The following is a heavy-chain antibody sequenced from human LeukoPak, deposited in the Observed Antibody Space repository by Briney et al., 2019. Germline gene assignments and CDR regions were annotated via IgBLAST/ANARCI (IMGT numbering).Heavy chain of an antibody. CDR1: GFTFSSYA. Sequence: PGGSLRLSCAASGFTFSSYAMSWVRQAPGKGLEWVSSVTGSGSNTYYADSVRDRFTISRDNSKNTLYLQMNSLRAEDTAVCYCAKRGSAAYHFEHWGQGALVTVSS. V-gene: IGHV3-23*01. CDR3: AKRGSAAYHFEH. CDR2: VTGSGSNT. J-gene: IGHJ4*02. D-gene: IGHD3-10*01.